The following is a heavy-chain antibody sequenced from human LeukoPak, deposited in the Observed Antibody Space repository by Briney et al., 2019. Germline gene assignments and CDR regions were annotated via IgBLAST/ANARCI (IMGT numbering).Heavy chain of an antibody. J-gene: IGHJ6*03. CDR3: ARRVAAAGSTGLRYIDV. Sequence: GGSLRLSCAASGFTFSDYYMSWIRQAPGKGLEWVSYISSSGTTIYYADSVKGRFTISRDNAENSLYLQMNSLRAEDTAVYYCARRVAAAGSTGLRYIDVWGKGTTVTVSS. CDR1: GFTFSDYY. V-gene: IGHV3-11*04. D-gene: IGHD6-13*01. CDR2: ISSSGTTI.